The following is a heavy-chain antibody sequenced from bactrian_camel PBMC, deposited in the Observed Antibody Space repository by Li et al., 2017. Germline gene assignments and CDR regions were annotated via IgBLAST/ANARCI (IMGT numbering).Heavy chain of an antibody. Sequence: VQLVESGGGLVQPGGSLRLSCAASGFIFSSYDMSWVRQAPGKGLEWVSGIASGGSSTYYADSVKGRFTISRNNAKNTMDLQMTMLKPEDTAVYYCAATRGSWLPYGYLCPRAAQAYTNIFSHWGQGTQVTVS. CDR3: AATRGSWLPYGYLCPRAAQAYTNIFSH. J-gene: IGHJ4*01. V-gene: IGHV3S40*01. CDR2: IASGGSST. CDR1: GFIFSSYD. D-gene: IGHD1*01.